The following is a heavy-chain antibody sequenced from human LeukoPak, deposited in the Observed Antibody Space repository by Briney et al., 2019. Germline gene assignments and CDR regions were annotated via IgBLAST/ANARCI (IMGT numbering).Heavy chain of an antibody. Sequence: PSETLSLTCAVYGGSFSGYYWSWIRQPPGKGLEWIGEINHSGSTNYNPSLKSRVTISVDTSKNQFSLKLSSVTAADTAVYCCARHKGGSYYYNWFDPWGQGTLVTVSS. D-gene: IGHD3-10*01. J-gene: IGHJ5*02. CDR1: GGSFSGYY. CDR3: ARHKGGSYYYNWFDP. V-gene: IGHV4-34*01. CDR2: INHSGST.